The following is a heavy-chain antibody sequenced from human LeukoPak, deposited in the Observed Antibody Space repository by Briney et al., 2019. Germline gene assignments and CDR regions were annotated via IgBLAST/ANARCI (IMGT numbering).Heavy chain of an antibody. D-gene: IGHD2-15*01. V-gene: IGHV3-43*01. CDR2: ISWDGDST. CDR3: AKDIGVGYCNGCLFDY. Sequence: GGSLRLSCAASGFTFDDYTMHWVPQAPGKGLEWVSLISWDGDSTYYADSVKGRFTISRDNSKNSLYLQMNSLRTEDTALYYCAKDIGVGYCNGCLFDYWGQGTLVTVSS. CDR1: GFTFDDYT. J-gene: IGHJ4*02.